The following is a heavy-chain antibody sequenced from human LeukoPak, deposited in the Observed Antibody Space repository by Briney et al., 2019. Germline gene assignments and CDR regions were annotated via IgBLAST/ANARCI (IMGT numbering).Heavy chain of an antibody. CDR1: GGSFSGYY. Sequence: PSETLSLTCAVYGGSFSGYYWSWIRQPPGKGLEWIGEINHSGSTNYNPSLKSRVTISVDTSKNQFSLKLSSVTAADTAVYYCARGRGRYCTNGVCYNGPNWFDPWGQGTLVTVSS. CDR3: ARGRGRYCTNGVCYNGPNWFDP. V-gene: IGHV4-34*01. D-gene: IGHD2-8*01. J-gene: IGHJ5*02. CDR2: INHSGST.